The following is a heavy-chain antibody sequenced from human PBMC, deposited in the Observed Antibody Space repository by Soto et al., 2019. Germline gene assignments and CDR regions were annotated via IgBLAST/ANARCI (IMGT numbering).Heavy chain of an antibody. Sequence: QVQLVESGGGVVQPGRSLRLSCAASGFTFSSYGMHWVRQAPGKGLEWVAVIWYDGSNQYYADSVKGRFTISRVNSKNTLYLHMNSLRAEDTAVYYCARTRRTYGDCLFDYWGQGTLVTVSS. J-gene: IGHJ4*02. V-gene: IGHV3-33*01. CDR3: ARTRRTYGDCLFDY. CDR1: GFTFSSYG. D-gene: IGHD4-17*01. CDR2: IWYDGSNQ.